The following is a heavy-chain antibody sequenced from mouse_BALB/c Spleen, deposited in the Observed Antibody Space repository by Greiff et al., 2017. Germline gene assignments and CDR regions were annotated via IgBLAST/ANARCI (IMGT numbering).Heavy chain of an antibody. CDR1: GYSFTSDW. Sequence: EVQLQESGTVLARPGASVKMSCKASGYSFTSDWMHWVQQRPGQGLEWIGAIYPGNSDTSYNQKFKGKAKLTAATSDSTVYMELSSLTNEDSAVYYCTDYVGWFAYWGQGTLVTVSA. D-gene: IGHD2-4*01. V-gene: IGHV1-5*01. CDR3: TDYVGWFAY. J-gene: IGHJ3*01. CDR2: IYPGNSDT.